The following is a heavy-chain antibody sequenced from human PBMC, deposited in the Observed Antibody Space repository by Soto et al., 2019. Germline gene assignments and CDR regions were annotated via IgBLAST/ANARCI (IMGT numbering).Heavy chain of an antibody. CDR3: ARGTSCMSDTCYDLGATKFDH. J-gene: IGHJ4*02. CDR1: GFTFSIYS. V-gene: IGHV3-48*01. CDR2: ISHTGSTI. D-gene: IGHD3-16*01. Sequence: EVQLVESGGVLVQPGGSMRLSCAASGFTFSIYSLNWVRQAPGKGLEWISYISHTGSTIYYSDSVKGHFTVSRDNAKNSLYLQMNCLSAEDTAIYYCARGTSCMSDTCYDLGATKFDHWGQGTLVAVAS.